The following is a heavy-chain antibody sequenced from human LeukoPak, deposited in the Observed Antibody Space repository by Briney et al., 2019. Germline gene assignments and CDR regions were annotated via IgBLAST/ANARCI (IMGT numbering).Heavy chain of an antibody. CDR2: IYTSGST. J-gene: IGHJ6*02. D-gene: IGHD3-3*01. Sequence: PSETLSLTCAVYGGSFSDYYWSWIRQPAGKGLEWIGRIYTSGSTNYNPSLKSRVTMSVDTSKNQFSLKLSSVTAADTAVYYCARGGAYYDFRSGYYYYGMDVWGQGTTVTVSS. CDR1: GGSFSDYY. V-gene: IGHV4-59*10. CDR3: ARGGAYYDFRSGYYYYGMDV.